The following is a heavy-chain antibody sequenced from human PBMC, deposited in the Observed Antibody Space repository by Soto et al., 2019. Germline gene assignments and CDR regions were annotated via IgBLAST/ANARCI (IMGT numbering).Heavy chain of an antibody. Sequence: PGGSLRLSCAASGFTFSSYSMNWVRQAPGKGLEWVSYISSSSSTIYYADSVKGRFTISRDNAKNSLYPQMNSLRAEDTAVYYCARDPGRYFAPGPNWFDPWGQGTLVTVSS. CDR2: ISSSSSTI. D-gene: IGHD3-9*01. V-gene: IGHV3-48*01. J-gene: IGHJ5*02. CDR1: GFTFSSYS. CDR3: ARDPGRYFAPGPNWFDP.